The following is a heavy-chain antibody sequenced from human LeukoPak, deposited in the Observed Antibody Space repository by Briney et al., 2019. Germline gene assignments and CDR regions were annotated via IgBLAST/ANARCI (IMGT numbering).Heavy chain of an antibody. D-gene: IGHD3-22*01. J-gene: IGHJ5*01. CDR1: GGSFSGHH. Sequence: SETLSLTCAVYGGSFSGHHRSWIRQPPGKGLEWIGEINHSGTTSYNPSLKSRVTTSVDTSKNQFSLQLNSVTAADTAVYYCARGSSFYESSGYYDFWGHGTLVTVSS. CDR3: ARGSSFYESSGYYDF. V-gene: IGHV4-34*01. CDR2: INHSGTT.